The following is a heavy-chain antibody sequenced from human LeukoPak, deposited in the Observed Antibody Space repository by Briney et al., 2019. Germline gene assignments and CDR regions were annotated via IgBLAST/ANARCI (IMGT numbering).Heavy chain of an antibody. CDR3: ARASGYHAFDI. D-gene: IGHD3-22*01. J-gene: IGHJ3*02. Sequence: SETLSLTCTVSGGSISTSSYYWGWVRQPPGKGLEWIGNIFYSGSTYYSPSLKSRLTISVDTSKNQFFLKLSSVTAADTAVYYCARASGYHAFDIWGQGTMVTVSS. V-gene: IGHV4-39*07. CDR2: IFYSGST. CDR1: GGSISTSSYY.